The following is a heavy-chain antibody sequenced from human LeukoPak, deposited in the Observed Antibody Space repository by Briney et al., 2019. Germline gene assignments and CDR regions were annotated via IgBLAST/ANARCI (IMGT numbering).Heavy chain of an antibody. CDR2: IIPILGIA. Sequence: SVKVSCKASGYTFTSYYMHWVRQAPGQGLEWMGRIIPILGIANYAQKFQGRVTITADKSTSTAYMELSSLRSEDTAVYYCARGEINDNWFDPWGQGTLVTVSS. CDR3: ARGEINDNWFDP. J-gene: IGHJ5*02. V-gene: IGHV1-69*04. CDR1: GYTFTSYY.